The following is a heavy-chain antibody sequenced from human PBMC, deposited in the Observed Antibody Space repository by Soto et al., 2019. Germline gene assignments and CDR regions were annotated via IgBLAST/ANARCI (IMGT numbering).Heavy chain of an antibody. CDR2: ISSSSAYI. CDR1: GFTFGSFT. D-gene: IGHD3-16*01. V-gene: IGHV3-21*06. CDR3: ARDGLTFGGD. Sequence: EVHLVEAGGGLVQPGESLTLSCAASGFTFGSFTLNWVRKAPGKGLEWDSSISSSSAYIYYAESVKGRFTISRDNARSTLYLQMNSLRLDDTAVYFCARDGLTFGGDWGQGTLDAVSS. J-gene: IGHJ4*02.